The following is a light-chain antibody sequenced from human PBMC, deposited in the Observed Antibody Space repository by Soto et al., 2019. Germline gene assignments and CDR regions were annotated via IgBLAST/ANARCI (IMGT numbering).Light chain of an antibody. V-gene: IGKV1-6*02. J-gene: IGKJ4*01. CDR2: AAT. CDR3: LQDHNYPLT. Sequence: AIQMAQSPSSLSASVGDRVTITCRASQGIGNDVGWYQQKPGKAPKLLHYAATTLQSGVPSRFGGARSGTDFTLTISSLQPEDFASYYCLQDHNYPLTFGGGTKVEIK. CDR1: QGIGND.